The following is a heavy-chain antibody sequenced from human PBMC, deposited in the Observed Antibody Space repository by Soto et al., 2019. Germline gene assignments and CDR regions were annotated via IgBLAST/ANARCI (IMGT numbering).Heavy chain of an antibody. V-gene: IGHV1-8*01. J-gene: IGHJ4*02. CDR3: AKVGDALTTEVVIRNFDY. D-gene: IGHD3-22*01. CDR1: GYTFTSYD. CDR2: MNPNSGNT. Sequence: VASVKVSCKTSGYTFTSYDINWVRQATGQGLEWMGWMNPNSGNTGFAEKFQGRVSMTRNTSISTAYMELSSLRSEDSAVYYCAKVGDALTTEVVIRNFDYWGQGTLVTVSS.